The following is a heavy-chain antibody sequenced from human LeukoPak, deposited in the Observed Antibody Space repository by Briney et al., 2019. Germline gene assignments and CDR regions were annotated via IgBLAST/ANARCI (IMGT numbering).Heavy chain of an antibody. V-gene: IGHV1-69*04. CDR1: GGTFSSYA. CDR3: ARGGESDDYGDYEARAYNWFDP. CDR2: IIPILGTA. J-gene: IGHJ5*02. D-gene: IGHD4-17*01. Sequence: GASVKVSCKASGGTFSSYAISWVRQAPGQGLEWMGRIIPILGTANYAQKFQGRVTITADKSTSTAYMELSSLRSEDTAVYYCARGGESDDYGDYEARAYNWFDPWGQGTLVTVSS.